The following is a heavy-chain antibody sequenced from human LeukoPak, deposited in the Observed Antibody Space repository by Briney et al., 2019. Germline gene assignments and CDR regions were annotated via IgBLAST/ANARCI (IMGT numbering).Heavy chain of an antibody. J-gene: IGHJ4*02. CDR2: IYYSGST. Sequence: PSETLSLTCTVSGGSISTYYWNWIRQPPGKGLEWIGCIYYSGSTNYNPSLKSRVTISVDTSKNQFSLKLSSVTAADTAMYYCARDGSARYYFDYWGQGTLVTVSS. CDR1: GGSISTYY. CDR3: ARDGSARYYFDY. V-gene: IGHV4-59*01.